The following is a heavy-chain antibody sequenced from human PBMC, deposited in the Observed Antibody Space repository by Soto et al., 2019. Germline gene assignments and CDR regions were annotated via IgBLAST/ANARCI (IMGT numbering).Heavy chain of an antibody. D-gene: IGHD3-3*01. Sequence: WGSLRLSCAASGFTFSSYGIHFVRQSPVKWLEWVAVIWYDGSNKYYADSVKGRFTISRDNSKNTLYLQMNSLRAEDTAVYYCARDQFATIFGVVTYYFDYWGQGTLVTVSS. CDR2: IWYDGSNK. CDR1: GFTFSSYG. J-gene: IGHJ4*02. V-gene: IGHV3-33*01. CDR3: ARDQFATIFGVVTYYFDY.